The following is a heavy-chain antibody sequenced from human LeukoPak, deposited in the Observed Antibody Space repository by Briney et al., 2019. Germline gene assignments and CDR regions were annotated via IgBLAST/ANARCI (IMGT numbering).Heavy chain of an antibody. CDR1: GFTFSDYS. J-gene: IGHJ4*02. CDR3: ARGPSYSSSLLYYFDY. Sequence: PGGSLRLSCAASGFTFSDYSMTWIRQAPGKGLEWVSYIVGGGTTMYYADSVKGRFTISRDNAKNSLYLQMNSLRAEDTAVYYCARGPSYSSSLLYYFDYWGQGTLVTVSS. CDR2: IVGGGTTM. V-gene: IGHV3-11*04. D-gene: IGHD6-13*01.